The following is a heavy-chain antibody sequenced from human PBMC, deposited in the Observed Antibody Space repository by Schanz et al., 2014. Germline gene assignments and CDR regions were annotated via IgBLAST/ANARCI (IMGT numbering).Heavy chain of an antibody. Sequence: EGQLAESGGGLVQPGGSLRLSCAVSGFTVSSNHMSWVRQAPGKGLEWVSSISSSGSYIHYADSVKGRFTISRDNAKNTLYLQMNSLRAEDTAVYYCAKARRKSNCSGGRCFHYSYYGMDVWGQGTTVTVSS. CDR2: ISSSGSYI. CDR1: GFTVSSNH. V-gene: IGHV3-21*04. D-gene: IGHD2-15*01. CDR3: AKARRKSNCSGGRCFHYSYYGMDV. J-gene: IGHJ6*02.